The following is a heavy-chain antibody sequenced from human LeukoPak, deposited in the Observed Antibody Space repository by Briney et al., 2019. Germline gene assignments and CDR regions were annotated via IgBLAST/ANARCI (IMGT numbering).Heavy chain of an antibody. CDR1: GGSFSGYY. CDR2: INHSGST. CDR3: ASRPDILTGYFDY. V-gene: IGHV4-34*01. J-gene: IGHJ4*02. D-gene: IGHD3-9*01. Sequence: SETLSLTCAVYGGSFSGYYWSWIRQPPGKGLEWIGEINHSGSTNYNPSLKSRVTISVDTSKNQFSLKLSSVTAADTAVYYCASRPDILTGYFDYWGQGTLVTVSS.